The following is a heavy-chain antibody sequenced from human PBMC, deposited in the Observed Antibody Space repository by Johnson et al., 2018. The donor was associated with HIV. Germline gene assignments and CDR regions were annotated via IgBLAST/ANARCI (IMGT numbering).Heavy chain of an antibody. CDR2: VYSGGTT. V-gene: IGHV3-66*02. J-gene: IGHJ3*02. CDR3: TRRSPYDAFDI. CDR1: VFTVSSNY. Sequence: MQLVESGGGLVQPGGSLRLSCAASVFTVSSNYMSWVRQAPGKGLESVSVVYSGGTTHYADSVKGRSTISRDNSKNTLYLQMNSLRAEDTAVYYCTRRSPYDAFDIWGQGTMVTVSS.